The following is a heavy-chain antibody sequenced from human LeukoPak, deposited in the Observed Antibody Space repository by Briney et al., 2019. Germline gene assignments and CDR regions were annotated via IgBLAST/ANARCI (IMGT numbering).Heavy chain of an antibody. D-gene: IGHD2-2*01. V-gene: IGHV3-30*02. CDR3: AKVVMPTSPFDY. J-gene: IGHJ4*02. Sequence: SVKGRFTISRDNSKNTLYLQMNSLRAEDTAVYYCAKVVMPTSPFDYWGQGTLVTVSS.